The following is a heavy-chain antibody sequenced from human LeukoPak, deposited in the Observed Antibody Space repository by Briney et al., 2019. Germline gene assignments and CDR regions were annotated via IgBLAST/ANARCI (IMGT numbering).Heavy chain of an antibody. J-gene: IGHJ4*02. CDR1: GFSFSSYW. D-gene: IGHD1-26*01. CDR2: IKQDGSEE. V-gene: IGHV3-7*01. Sequence: PGGSLRLSCAASGFSFSSYWMSWVRQAPGKGLEWVANIKQDGSEEDYVDSVKGRFTISRDNAKSSLYVQMNSLRAEDTAVYYCAQILWELPDYWGQGTLVTVSS. CDR3: AQILWELPDY.